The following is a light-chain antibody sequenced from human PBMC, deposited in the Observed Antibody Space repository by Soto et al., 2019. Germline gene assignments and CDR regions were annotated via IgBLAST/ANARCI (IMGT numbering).Light chain of an antibody. CDR1: RSNIGSHP. CDR3: SSWDDSLNGPV. Sequence: QSVLTQPPSASGTPGQRVTVSCSGSRSNIGSHPVQWYQQLPGTAPKLLIFNKNLRPSGVPARFSGSTSGTSASLAISGLQSEDEADYYCSSWDDSLNGPVFGGGTKLTVL. V-gene: IGLV1-44*01. CDR2: NKN. J-gene: IGLJ3*02.